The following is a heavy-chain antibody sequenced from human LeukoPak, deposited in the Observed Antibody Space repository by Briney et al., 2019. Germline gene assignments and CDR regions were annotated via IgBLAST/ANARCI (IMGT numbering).Heavy chain of an antibody. CDR2: ISGSGGST. V-gene: IGHV3-23*01. CDR1: GFTFSSYA. D-gene: IGHD2-15*01. Sequence: GGSLRLSCAASGFTFSSYAMSWVRQAPGKGLEWVSAISGSGGSTYYADSVKGRFTISRDNSKNMLYLQMNSLRAEDTAVYYCAKVDIVVVVAALFDYWGQGTLVTVSS. J-gene: IGHJ4*02. CDR3: AKVDIVVVVAALFDY.